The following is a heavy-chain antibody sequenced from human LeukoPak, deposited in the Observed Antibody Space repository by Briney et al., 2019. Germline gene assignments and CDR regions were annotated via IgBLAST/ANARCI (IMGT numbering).Heavy chain of an antibody. Sequence: ASVKVSCKASGGTFSSYAISWVRQAPGKGLEWMGGFDPEDGETIYAQKFQGRVTMTEDTSTDTAYMELSSLRSEDTAVYYCATDLDYGGNSGEYYWGQGTLVTVSS. J-gene: IGHJ4*02. V-gene: IGHV1-24*01. CDR3: ATDLDYGGNSGEYY. CDR1: GGTFSSYA. D-gene: IGHD4-23*01. CDR2: FDPEDGET.